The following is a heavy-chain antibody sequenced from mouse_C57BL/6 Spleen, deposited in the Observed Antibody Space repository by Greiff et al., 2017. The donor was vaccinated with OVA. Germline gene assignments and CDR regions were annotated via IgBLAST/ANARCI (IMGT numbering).Heavy chain of an antibody. V-gene: IGHV5-17*01. J-gene: IGHJ4*01. CDR2: ISSGSSTI. CDR1: GFTFSDYG. CDR3: ARPGDYGYYAMDY. D-gene: IGHD2-4*01. Sequence: EVQLVESGGGLVKPGGSLKLSCAASGFTFSDYGMHWVRQAPEKGLEWVAYISSGSSTIYYADTVKGRFTISRDNAKNTLFLQMTSLRSEDTARYYCARPGDYGYYAMDYWGQGTSVTVSS.